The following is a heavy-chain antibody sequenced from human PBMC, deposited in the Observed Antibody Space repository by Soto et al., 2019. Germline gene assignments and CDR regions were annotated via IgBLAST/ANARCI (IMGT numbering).Heavy chain of an antibody. CDR1: GGSISSYY. Sequence: SETLSLTCTVSGGSISSYYWSWIRQPPGKGLEWIGYIYYSGSTNYNPSLKSRVTISVATSKNQFSLKLSSVTAADTAVYYCARLGYYYGSGRQTYYMDVWGKGTTVTVSS. J-gene: IGHJ6*03. V-gene: IGHV4-59*08. CDR2: IYYSGST. D-gene: IGHD3-10*01. CDR3: ARLGYYYGSGRQTYYMDV.